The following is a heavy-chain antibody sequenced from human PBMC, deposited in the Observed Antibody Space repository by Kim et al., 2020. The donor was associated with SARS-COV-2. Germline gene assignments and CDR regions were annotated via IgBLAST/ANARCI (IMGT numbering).Heavy chain of an antibody. CDR1: GGTFSSYA. D-gene: IGHD2-15*01. CDR2: IIPIFGTA. J-gene: IGHJ4*02. V-gene: IGHV1-69*13. Sequence: SVKVSCKASGGTFSSYAISWVRQAPGQGLEWMGGIIPIFGTANYAQKFQGRVTITADESTSTAYMELSSLRSEDTAVYYCATGPGYCSGGSCYSIDYWGQGTLVTVSS. CDR3: ATGPGYCSGGSCYSIDY.